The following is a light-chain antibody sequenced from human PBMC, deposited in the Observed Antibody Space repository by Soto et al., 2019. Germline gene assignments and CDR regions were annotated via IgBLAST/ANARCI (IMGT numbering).Light chain of an antibody. CDR2: AAS. CDR3: QQYGNSPIT. Sequence: EIVLTQSPGTLSLSPGERATLPCRASQSVSSSYLAWYQQKPGQAPRLLIYAASSWATGIPDRFSGSGSGTDFTLTISRLEPEDFAVYYCQQYGNSPITFGQGTRLEIK. V-gene: IGKV3-20*01. J-gene: IGKJ5*01. CDR1: QSVSSSY.